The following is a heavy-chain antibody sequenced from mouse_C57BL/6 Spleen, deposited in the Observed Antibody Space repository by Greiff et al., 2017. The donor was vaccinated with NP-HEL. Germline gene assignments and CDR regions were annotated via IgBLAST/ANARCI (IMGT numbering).Heavy chain of an antibody. CDR3: ARKGDDYDYFDY. CDR2: IYPGDGDT. Sequence: VQLQQSGPELVKPGASVKISCKASGYAFSSSWMNWVKQRPGKGLEWIGRIYPGDGDTNYNGKFKGKATLTADKSSSTAYMQLSSLTSEDSAVYFCARKGDDYDYFDYWGQGTTLTVSS. CDR1: GYAFSSSW. J-gene: IGHJ2*01. D-gene: IGHD2-4*01. V-gene: IGHV1-82*01.